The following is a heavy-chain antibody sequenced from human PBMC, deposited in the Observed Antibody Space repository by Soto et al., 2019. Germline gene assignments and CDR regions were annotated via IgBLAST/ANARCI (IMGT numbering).Heavy chain of an antibody. Sequence: EVQLLESGGGLVQPGGSLRLSCAASGFTLSTYWMHWVRQDPGKGLVWVSRINSDGSSTNYADSVKGRFTISRDNAKNTLYLQMNSLRAEDTAVYYCVRGSGFQAGVCAYWGQGPLVTVSS. CDR1: GFTLSTYW. V-gene: IGHV3-74*01. D-gene: IGHD6-25*01. CDR3: VRGSGFQAGVCAY. CDR2: INSDGSST. J-gene: IGHJ4*02.